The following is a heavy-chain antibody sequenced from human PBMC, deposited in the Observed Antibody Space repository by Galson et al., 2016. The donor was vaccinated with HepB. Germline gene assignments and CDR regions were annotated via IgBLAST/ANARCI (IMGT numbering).Heavy chain of an antibody. CDR1: GGSISNYY. D-gene: IGHD6-13*01. V-gene: IGHV4-59*08. CDR2: IHSSGST. CDR3: ARHGRTAAVEFDY. J-gene: IGHJ4*02. Sequence: ETLSLTCTVSGGSISNYYWSWIRQPPGKGLEWIAYIHSSGSTNYDPSLKSRVTISVDTSKNQFSLRLSSVTAADTAVYYCARHGRTAAVEFDYWGQGTLVTVSS.